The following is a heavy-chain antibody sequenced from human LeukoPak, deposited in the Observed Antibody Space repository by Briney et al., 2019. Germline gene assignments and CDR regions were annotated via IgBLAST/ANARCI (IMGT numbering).Heavy chain of an antibody. CDR1: GGSISSSSYY. J-gene: IGHJ5*02. CDR3: ARASYYYDSSGYWGSRFDP. Sequence: TSETLSLTCTVSGGSISSSSYYWGWIRQPPGKGLEWIGSIYYSGSTYYNPSLKSRVTISVDTSKNQFSLKLSSVTAADTAVYYCARASYYYDSSGYWGSRFDPWGQGTLVTVSS. CDR2: IYYSGST. D-gene: IGHD3-22*01. V-gene: IGHV4-39*07.